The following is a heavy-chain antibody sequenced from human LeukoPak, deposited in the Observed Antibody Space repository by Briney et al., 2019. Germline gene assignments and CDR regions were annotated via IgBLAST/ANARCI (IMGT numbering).Heavy chain of an antibody. V-gene: IGHV1-69*05. CDR3: ARDRRDGYNGYFDY. CDR2: IIPIFGTA. D-gene: IGHD5-24*01. J-gene: IGHJ4*02. CDR1: GGTFSSYT. Sequence: SVKVSCKASGGTFSSYTISWVRQAPGQGLEWMGRIIPIFGTANYAQKFQGRVTITTDESTSTAYMELSSLRSEDTAVYYCARDRRDGYNGYFDYWGQGTLVTVSS.